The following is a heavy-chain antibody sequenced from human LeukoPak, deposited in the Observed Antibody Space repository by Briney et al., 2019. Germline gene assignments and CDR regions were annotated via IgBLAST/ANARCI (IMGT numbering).Heavy chain of an antibody. CDR1: GGSVSSGSYY. CDR2: IYYSGST. D-gene: IGHD1-26*01. V-gene: IGHV4-61*01. CDR3: ARVRVGKSKWYMDV. J-gene: IGHJ6*03. Sequence: SETLSLTCTVSGGSVSSGSYYWSWIRQPPGKGLERIGHIYYSGSTNYNPSLKSRVTISVDTFKNQFSLKLSSVTAADTAVYYCARVRVGKSKWYMDVWGKGTTVTVSS.